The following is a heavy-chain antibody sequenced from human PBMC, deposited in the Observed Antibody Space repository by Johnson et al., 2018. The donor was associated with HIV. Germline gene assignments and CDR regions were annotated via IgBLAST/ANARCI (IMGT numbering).Heavy chain of an antibody. J-gene: IGHJ3*02. Sequence: QMQLVESGGGLVQPGRSLRLSCAASGFTFSSYDMHWVRQAPGKGLEWVAVISSDGSNKYYADSVKGRFTISRDNSKNTLYLQMNSLRAEDTALYYCARRGWELWTTQNAFDIWGQGTMVTVSS. CDR3: ARRGWELWTTQNAFDI. CDR2: ISSDGSNK. V-gene: IGHV3-30*03. CDR1: GFTFSSYD. D-gene: IGHD1-26*01.